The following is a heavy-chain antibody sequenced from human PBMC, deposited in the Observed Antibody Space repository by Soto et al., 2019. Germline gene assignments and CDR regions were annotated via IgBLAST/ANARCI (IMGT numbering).Heavy chain of an antibody. CDR3: ARHGREYYGSGSYYNRYYYYYGMDV. V-gene: IGHV4-39*01. Sequence: PSETLSLTCTVSGGSISSSSYYWGWIRQPPGKGLEWIGSIYYSGSTYYNPSLKSRVTISVDTSKNQFSLKLSSVTAADTAVYYCARHGREYYGSGSYYNRYYYYYGMDVWGQGTKVTVSS. D-gene: IGHD3-10*01. J-gene: IGHJ6*02. CDR2: IYYSGST. CDR1: GGSISSSSYY.